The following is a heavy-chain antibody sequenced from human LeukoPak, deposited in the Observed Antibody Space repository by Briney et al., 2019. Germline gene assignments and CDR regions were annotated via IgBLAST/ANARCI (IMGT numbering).Heavy chain of an antibody. CDR3: AKDQGSGHGSYTWGTFDY. CDR1: GFTFSGSA. J-gene: IGHJ4*01. V-gene: IGHV3-73*01. D-gene: IGHD3-3*01. Sequence: PGGSLRLSCAASGFTFSGSAIHWVRQASGKGLEWVGRIRDKANSYATAYIASVKGRFTISRDDSKNTAYLQMSSLKTEDTAVYYCAKDQGSGHGSYTWGTFDYWGLETLVTVFS. CDR2: IRDKANSYAT.